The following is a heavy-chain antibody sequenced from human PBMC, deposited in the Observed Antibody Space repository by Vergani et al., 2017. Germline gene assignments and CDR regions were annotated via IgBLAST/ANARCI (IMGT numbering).Heavy chain of an antibody. J-gene: IGHJ5*02. CDR3: ARQYQLLPPNWFDP. CDR1: GGTFSSYA. CDR2: IIPIFGTA. D-gene: IGHD2-2*01. V-gene: IGHV1-69*01. Sequence: QVQLVQSGAAVKKPGSSVKVSCKASGGTFSSYALSWVRQDPGQGLEWMGGIIPIFGTANYAQKFQGRVTITADESTSTAYMELSSLRSEDTAVYYCARQYQLLPPNWFDPWGQGTLVTVSS.